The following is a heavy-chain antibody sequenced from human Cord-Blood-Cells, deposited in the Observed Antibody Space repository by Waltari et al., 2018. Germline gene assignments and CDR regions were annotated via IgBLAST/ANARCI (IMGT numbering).Heavy chain of an antibody. J-gene: IGHJ4*02. D-gene: IGHD1-26*01. CDR1: GFTVSSNY. CDR2: IYSGGST. CDR3: ARGGYSGSYYFDY. V-gene: IGHV3-53*01. Sequence: EVQLVESGGGLIQPGGSLRLSCAASGFTVSSNYMSWVRQAPGKGLEWVSVIYSGGSTYYADSVKGRFTISGDNSKNTLYLQMNSLRAEDTAVYYCARGGYSGSYYFDYWGQGTLVTVSS.